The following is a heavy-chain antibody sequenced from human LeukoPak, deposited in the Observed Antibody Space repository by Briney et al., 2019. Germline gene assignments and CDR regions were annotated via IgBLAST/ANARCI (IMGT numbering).Heavy chain of an antibody. J-gene: IGHJ4*02. CDR1: GFTFRNYS. Sequence: GGSLRLSCAASGFTFRNYSIHWVRHPPGKGLEWVSSISNNCSYIYYADSVKGRFTISRDNAKNSLYLQMNSLRAEDTAAYYCARGIGGVAPFDYWGRGTRVTVSS. CDR2: ISNNCSYI. D-gene: IGHD3-10*01. V-gene: IGHV3-21*03. CDR3: ARGIGGVAPFDY.